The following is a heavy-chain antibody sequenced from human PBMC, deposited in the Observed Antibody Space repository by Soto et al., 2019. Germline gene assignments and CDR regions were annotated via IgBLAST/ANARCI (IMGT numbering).Heavy chain of an antibody. Sequence: VHLKESGGGLVQPGGSLRLSCAASGFTFSSYWMNWVRQPPGKGLEWVANINQDGNEDNLLDSVKGRFTIARDNAKNSLFLQMNSLIVDETAVYYCARTGDGHHDFLDYWGQGALVSVSS. CDR2: INQDGNED. CDR3: ARTGDGHHDFLDY. CDR1: GFTFSSYW. D-gene: IGHD1-1*01. J-gene: IGHJ4*02. V-gene: IGHV3-7*01.